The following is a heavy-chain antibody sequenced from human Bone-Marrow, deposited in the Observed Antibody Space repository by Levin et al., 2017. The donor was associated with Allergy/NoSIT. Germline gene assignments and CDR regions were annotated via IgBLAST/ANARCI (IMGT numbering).Heavy chain of an antibody. CDR2: IYPGDSDT. CDR3: ATLEAALTW. Sequence: GESLKISCKGSGYSFSTYWIGWVRQMPGKGLEWMGVIYPGDSDTRYNPSLEGRVSISVDKSINTAYLQWNSLKTSDTAMYYCATLEAALTWWGQGALVIVSS. CDR1: GYSFSTYW. D-gene: IGHD6-6*01. J-gene: IGHJ4*02. V-gene: IGHV5-51*01.